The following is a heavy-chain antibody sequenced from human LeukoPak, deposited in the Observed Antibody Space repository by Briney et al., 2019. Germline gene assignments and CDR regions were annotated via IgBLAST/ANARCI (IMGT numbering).Heavy chain of an antibody. CDR3: ARGTYEYYDSSGAGGIVFDI. J-gene: IGHJ3*02. V-gene: IGHV3-21*01. CDR1: GFTFSGYS. CDR2: FGTRSTSI. Sequence: NAGGSLRLSCTASGFTFSGYSMNWIRQAPGKGLEWVSSFGTRSTSIYHAGSVKGRFAISRDNAKNSLYLQMNSLRAEDTAVYHCARGTYEYYDSSGAGGIVFDIWGQGTMVTVSS. D-gene: IGHD3-22*01.